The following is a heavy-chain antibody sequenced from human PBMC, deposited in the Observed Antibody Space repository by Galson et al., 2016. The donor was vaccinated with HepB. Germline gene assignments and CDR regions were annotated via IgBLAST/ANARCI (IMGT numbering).Heavy chain of an antibody. D-gene: IGHD1-26*01. CDR3: VQGSTAPAV. CDR1: GFTFSNYG. J-gene: IGHJ6*04. V-gene: IGHV3-23*01. CDR2: ISRSGDST. Sequence: SLRLSCAASGFTFSNYGMTWVRQAPGKGLEVVSSISRSGDSTDYADSVKGRFTISRDNSKNPLSLQMNSLTADDTAIYYCVQGSTAPAVWGKGTTVTVSS.